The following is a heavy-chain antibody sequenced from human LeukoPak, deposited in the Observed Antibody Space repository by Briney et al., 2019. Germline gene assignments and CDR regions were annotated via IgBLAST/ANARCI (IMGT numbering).Heavy chain of an antibody. V-gene: IGHV1-2*04. Sequence: ASVKVSCKASGYTFTGYYMHWVRQAPGQGLEWMGWINPNSGGTNYAQKFQGWVTMTRDTSISTAYMELSSLRSEDTAVYYCARDSGSYSLSGWFDPWGQGTLVTVSS. J-gene: IGHJ5*02. CDR1: GYTFTGYY. CDR2: INPNSGGT. CDR3: ARDSGSYSLSGWFDP. D-gene: IGHD1-26*01.